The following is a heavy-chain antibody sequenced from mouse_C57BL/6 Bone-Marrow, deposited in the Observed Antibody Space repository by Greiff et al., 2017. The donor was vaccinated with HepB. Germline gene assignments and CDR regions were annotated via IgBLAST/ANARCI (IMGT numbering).Heavy chain of an antibody. Sequence: EVHLVESGEGLVKPGGSLKLSCAASGFTFSSYAMSWVRQTPEKRLEWVAYISSGGDYIYYADTVKGRFTISRDNARNTLYLQMSSLKSEDTAMYYCTREEKLLWLRRHWYFDVWGTGTTVTVSS. CDR1: GFTFSSYA. CDR2: ISSGGDYI. D-gene: IGHD2-2*01. J-gene: IGHJ1*03. CDR3: TREEKLLWLRRHWYFDV. V-gene: IGHV5-9-1*02.